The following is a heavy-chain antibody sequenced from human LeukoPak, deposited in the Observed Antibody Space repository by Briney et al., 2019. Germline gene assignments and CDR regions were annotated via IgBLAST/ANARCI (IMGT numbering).Heavy chain of an antibody. D-gene: IGHD3-22*01. Sequence: QAGGSLRLSCAASGFTFSSYGMNWVRQAPGKGLEWVSAISGSGGSTYYADSVKGRFTISRDNSKNTLYLQMNRLRAEDTAVYYCAKDRITMIVSDFDYWGQGTLVTVSS. CDR1: GFTFSSYG. CDR2: ISGSGGST. J-gene: IGHJ4*02. V-gene: IGHV3-23*01. CDR3: AKDRITMIVSDFDY.